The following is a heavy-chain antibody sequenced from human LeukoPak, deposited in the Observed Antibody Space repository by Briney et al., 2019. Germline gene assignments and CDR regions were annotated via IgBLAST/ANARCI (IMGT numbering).Heavy chain of an antibody. V-gene: IGHV3-23*01. CDR1: GFPFSDFA. CDR3: AKFEGALLGNYYMDV. CDR2: ISGGGDNT. Sequence: GGSLRLSCAVSGFPFSDFAMSWVRQAPGKGLEWFSTISGGGDNTYFADSVKGRFTISRDNSKNTLFLQMVSLRAEDTAVYYCAKFEGALLGNYYMDVWGKGTTVTVSS. J-gene: IGHJ6*03.